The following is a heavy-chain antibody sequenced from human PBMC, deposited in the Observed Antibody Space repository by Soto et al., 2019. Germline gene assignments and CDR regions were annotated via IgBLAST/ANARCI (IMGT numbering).Heavy chain of an antibody. CDR2: ISAYNGNT. D-gene: IGHD3-22*01. CDR1: GYSFATSG. CDR3: ARAGQYYDASGYAD. V-gene: IGHV1-18*01. Sequence: QVKLVQSGTEVKKPGASIKVSCKASGYSFATSGMTWVRQAPGQGLEWLGWISAYNGNTNYDQNLQDRVTMTTDTSTTTAYLEVRNRRSDDTAVYYCARAGQYYDASGYADCGQGTLVTVSS. J-gene: IGHJ4*02.